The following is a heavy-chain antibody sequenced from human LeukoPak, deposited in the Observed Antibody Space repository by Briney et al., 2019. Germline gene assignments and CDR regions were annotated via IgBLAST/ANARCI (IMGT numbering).Heavy chain of an antibody. J-gene: IGHJ4*02. CDR1: GFTFCSYG. Sequence: AGGSLRLSCAASGFTFCSYGMHWVRQAPGKGLEWVAVISYDGSNKYYADSVKGRFTISRDNSKNTLYLQMNSLRAEDTAVYYCAKDRGTAMPSYYFDYWGQGTLVTVSS. D-gene: IGHD5-18*01. CDR2: ISYDGSNK. V-gene: IGHV3-30*18. CDR3: AKDRGTAMPSYYFDY.